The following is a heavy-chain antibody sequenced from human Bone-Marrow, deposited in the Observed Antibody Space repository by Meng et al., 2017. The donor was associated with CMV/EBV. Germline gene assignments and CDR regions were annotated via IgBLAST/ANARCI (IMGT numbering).Heavy chain of an antibody. D-gene: IGHD2-15*01. CDR2: IDYSGST. Sequence: GSLRLSCAASGITFSNHWMSWIRQPPGKGLEWIGYIDYSGSTNYNPSLKSRLTISVDTSKNQFSLKLSPVTAADTAVYYCARCYLGFGDYWGQGTLVTVSS. CDR1: GITFSNHW. J-gene: IGHJ4*01. CDR3: ARCYLGFGDY. V-gene: IGHV4-59*11.